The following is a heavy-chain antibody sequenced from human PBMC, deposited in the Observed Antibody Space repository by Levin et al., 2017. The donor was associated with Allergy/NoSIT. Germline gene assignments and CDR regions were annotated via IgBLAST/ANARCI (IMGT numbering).Heavy chain of an antibody. CDR2: IYYSGST. J-gene: IGHJ4*02. V-gene: IGHV4-39*01. CDR3: AGLVGQLATETFFDY. Sequence: SQTLSLTCTVSGGSISSSSYYWGWIRQPPGKGLEWIGSIYYSGSTYYNPSLKSRVTISVDTSKNQFSLKLSSVTAADTAVYYCAGLVGQLATETFFDYWGQGTLVTVSS. CDR1: GGSISSSSYY. D-gene: IGHD6-13*01.